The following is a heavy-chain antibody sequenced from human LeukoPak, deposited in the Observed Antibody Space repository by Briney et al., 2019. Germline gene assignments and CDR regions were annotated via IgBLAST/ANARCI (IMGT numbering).Heavy chain of an antibody. Sequence: GESLRISCQGSGYTFTAYWLGWVRQMPGKGLEWVGIIHPGDSDTRYSPSFQGQVTISADKSITTAYLQWSSLKASDTAMYYCGRHQHSGSYGAFDIWGQGTMVTASS. V-gene: IGHV5-51*01. CDR1: GYTFTAYW. J-gene: IGHJ3*02. CDR2: IHPGDSDT. D-gene: IGHD1-26*01. CDR3: GRHQHSGSYGAFDI.